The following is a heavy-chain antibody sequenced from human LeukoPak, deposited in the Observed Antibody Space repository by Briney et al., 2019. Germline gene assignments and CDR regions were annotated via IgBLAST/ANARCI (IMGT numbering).Heavy chain of an antibody. J-gene: IGHJ3*02. Sequence: GRSLRLSCAASGFTFSSYGMHWVRQAPGKGLEWVAVISYDGSNKYYADSVKGRFTISRDNSKNTLYLQMNSLRAEDTAVYYCAKGTGYGDYGPSRRAFDIWGQGTMVTVSS. CDR1: GFTFSSYG. CDR2: ISYDGSNK. CDR3: AKGTGYGDYGPSRRAFDI. D-gene: IGHD4-17*01. V-gene: IGHV3-30*18.